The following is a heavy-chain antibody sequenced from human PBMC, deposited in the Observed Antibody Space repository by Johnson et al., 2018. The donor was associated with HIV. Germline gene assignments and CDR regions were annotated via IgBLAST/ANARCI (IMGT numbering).Heavy chain of an antibody. J-gene: IGHJ3*02. CDR3: ARDPGWGALDI. CDR2: ISGRGITI. D-gene: IGHD1-26*01. V-gene: IGHV3-11*01. CDR1: GFTFSDSY. Sequence: QMQLVESGGGVVQPGRSLRLSCAASGFTFSDSYMSWIRQAPGKGLEWVSYISGRGITIYYSDSVKGRFTISRDNSKNTLYLQMNSLKADDTAVYYCARDPGWGALDIWGQGTVVTVSS.